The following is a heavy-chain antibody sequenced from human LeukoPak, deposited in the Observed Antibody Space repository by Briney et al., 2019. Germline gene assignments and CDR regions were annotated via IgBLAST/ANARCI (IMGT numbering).Heavy chain of an antibody. CDR1: GGSISSGGYS. CDR2: MYHSGST. V-gene: IGHV4-30-2*01. J-gene: IGHJ5*02. Sequence: SETLSLTCAVPGGSISSGGYSWSWIRQPPGKGLEWIGYMYHSGSTYYNPSLKSRVTISIDRSKNHFSLKLSSVTAADTAVYYCARGREAVSLWFGGWFDPWGQGTLVTVSS. CDR3: ARGREAVSLWFGGWFDP. D-gene: IGHD3-10*01.